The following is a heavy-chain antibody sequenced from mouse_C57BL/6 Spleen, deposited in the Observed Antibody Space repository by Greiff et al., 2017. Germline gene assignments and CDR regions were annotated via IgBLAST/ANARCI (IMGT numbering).Heavy chain of an antibody. J-gene: IGHJ2*01. D-gene: IGHD2-1*01. Sequence: DVKLQEPGPGLVKPSQSLSLTCYVTGYSITSGYYWNWIRKFPGNKLEWMGYISYDGSNNYKPTLKNRISITRDTSKNQFFLKLNSVTTEDTATYYCARLWYPGYFDYWGQGTTLTVSS. CDR1: GYSITSGYY. CDR3: ARLWYPGYFDY. CDR2: ISYDGSN. V-gene: IGHV3-6*01.